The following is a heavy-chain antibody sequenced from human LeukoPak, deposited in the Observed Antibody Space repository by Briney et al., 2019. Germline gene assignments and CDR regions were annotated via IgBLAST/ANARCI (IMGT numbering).Heavy chain of an antibody. CDR3: ATLRGCSSTSCYTDFDY. D-gene: IGHD2-2*02. CDR2: IIPILGIA. CDR1: GGTFSSYT. V-gene: IGHV1-69*02. J-gene: IGHJ4*02. Sequence: AASVKVSCKASGGTFSSYTISWVRQAPGQGLEWMGRIIPILGIANYARKFQGRVTITADTSTDTAYMELSSLRSEDTAVYYCATLRGCSSTSCYTDFDYWGQGTLVTVSS.